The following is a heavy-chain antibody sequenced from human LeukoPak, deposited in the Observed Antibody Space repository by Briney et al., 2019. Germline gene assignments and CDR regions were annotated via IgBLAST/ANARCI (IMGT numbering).Heavy chain of an antibody. CDR2: IYTSGST. CDR3: ARVVYSSGWNIFDY. CDR1: GASISSYC. V-gene: IGHV4-4*07. D-gene: IGHD6-19*01. Sequence: PSETLSLTCTVSGASISSYCWNWIRQPAGKELEWIGRIYTSGSTNYNPSLESRVTMSVDPSKNQFSLKLNSVTAADTAVYYCARVVYSSGWNIFDYWGQGALVTVSS. J-gene: IGHJ4*02.